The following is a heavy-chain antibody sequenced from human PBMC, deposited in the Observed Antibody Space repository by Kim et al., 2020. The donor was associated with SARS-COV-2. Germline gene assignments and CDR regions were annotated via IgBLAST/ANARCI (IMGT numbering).Heavy chain of an antibody. D-gene: IGHD1-1*01. CDR1: GFTFSGSA. CDR3: TSVPGTTLAFWDAFEI. J-gene: IGHJ3*02. Sequence: GGSLRLSCAASGFTFSGSAMHWVRQASGKGLEWVGRIRSKANSYATAYAASGKGSFTIARDDSTNTPYLQMNNLKTEDTAVYYCTSVPGTTLAFWDAFEIWGQGTMVTVSS. CDR2: IRSKANSYAT. V-gene: IGHV3-73*01.